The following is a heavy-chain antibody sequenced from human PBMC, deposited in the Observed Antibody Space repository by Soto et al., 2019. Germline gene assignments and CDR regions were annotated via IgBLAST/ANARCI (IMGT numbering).Heavy chain of an antibody. CDR2: IYSSGST. CDR3: AIHYPPFLYGSGPWDV. CDR1: GGSISNSY. Sequence: SETLSLTCTVSGGSISNSYWCWMRLSPGKGLEWSGYIYSSGSTNYNPSLESRVTISVDTSKNQFSLKLTSLIAADTAIYYCAIHYPPFLYGSGPWDVWGQGTTVTVSS. D-gene: IGHD3-10*01. V-gene: IGHV4-59*08. J-gene: IGHJ6*02.